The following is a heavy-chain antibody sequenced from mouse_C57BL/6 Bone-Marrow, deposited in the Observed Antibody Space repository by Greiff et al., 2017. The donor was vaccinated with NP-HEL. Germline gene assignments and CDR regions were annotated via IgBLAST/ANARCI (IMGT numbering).Heavy chain of an antibody. V-gene: IGHV1-82*01. CDR2: IYPGDGDT. CDR1: GYAFSSSW. CDR3: ARDLIYYYGSREDYFDY. J-gene: IGHJ2*01. Sequence: VQVVESGPELVKPGASVKISCKASGYAFSSSWMNWVKQRPGKGLEWIGRIYPGDGDTNYNGKFKGKATLTADKSSSTAYMQLSSLTSEDSAVYFCARDLIYYYGSREDYFDYWGQGTTLTVSS. D-gene: IGHD1-1*01.